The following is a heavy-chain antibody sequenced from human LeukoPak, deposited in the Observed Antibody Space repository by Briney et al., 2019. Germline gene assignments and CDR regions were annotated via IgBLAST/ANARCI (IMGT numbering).Heavy chain of an antibody. V-gene: IGHV4-39*01. Sequence: SETLSLTCTVSGGSIRSSSYYWGWIRQPPGKGLERIGSINCSGSTNYKPSLRSRATISVDTSKNQFSLKLSSVTAADTAVYYCARHAGSYYTYNFDYWGQGTLFTVSS. CDR1: GGSIRSSSYY. CDR3: ARHAGSYYTYNFDY. D-gene: IGHD3-22*01. J-gene: IGHJ4*02. CDR2: INCSGST.